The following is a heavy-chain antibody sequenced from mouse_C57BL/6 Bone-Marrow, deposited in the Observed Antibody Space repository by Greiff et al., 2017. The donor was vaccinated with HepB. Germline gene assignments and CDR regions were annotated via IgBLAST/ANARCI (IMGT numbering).Heavy chain of an antibody. CDR3: TTFYDGYYDY. Sequence: VQLKQSGAELVRPGASVKLSCTASGFNIKDDYMHWVKQRPEQGLEWIGWIDPENGDTEYASKFQGKATITADTSSNTAYLQLSSLTSEDTAVYYCTTFYDGYYDYWGRGTTLPVSS. D-gene: IGHD2-3*01. CDR1: GFNIKDDY. V-gene: IGHV14-4*01. J-gene: IGHJ2*01. CDR2: IDPENGDT.